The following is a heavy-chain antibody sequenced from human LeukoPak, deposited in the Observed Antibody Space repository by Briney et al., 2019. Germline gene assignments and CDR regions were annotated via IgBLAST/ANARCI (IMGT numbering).Heavy chain of an antibody. D-gene: IGHD1-26*01. CDR3: ARVQGGRFDY. CDR2: IYATGST. V-gene: IGHV4-4*07. CDR1: GDSISIYY. J-gene: IGHJ4*02. Sequence: SETLSLTCTVSGDSISIYYWSWIRQPAGKGLERIGRIYATGSTNYNPSLKSRVTMSVDTSKNQFSLNLSSVTAADTAVYYCARVQGGRFDYWGQGTLVTVSS.